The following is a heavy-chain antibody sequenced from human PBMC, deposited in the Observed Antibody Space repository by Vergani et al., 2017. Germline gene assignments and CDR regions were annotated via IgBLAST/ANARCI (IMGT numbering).Heavy chain of an antibody. CDR3: TKAGQYDSDNFHDS. D-gene: IGHD3-22*01. CDR1: GFTFRIYG. CDR2: IRYDGTKR. Sequence: QVQLVASGGGVVQPGGSLRLSCIASGFTFRIYGMHWVRQAPGKGLEWVAFIRYDGTKRFYGDSVKGRFTISRDNSQTTVFLQMNSLRADDSAVYYCTKAGQYDSDNFHDSWGQGALVTVAS. V-gene: IGHV3-30*02. J-gene: IGHJ1*01.